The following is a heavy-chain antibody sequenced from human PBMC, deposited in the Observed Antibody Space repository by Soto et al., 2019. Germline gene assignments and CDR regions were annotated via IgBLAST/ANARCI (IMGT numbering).Heavy chain of an antibody. V-gene: IGHV3-53*01. Sequence: SLRLSCAASGFTVSSNYMSWVRQAPGKGLEWVSVIYSGGSTYYADSVKGRFTISRDNSKNTLYLQMNSLRAEDTAVYYCARAYGDHYCYFGMDGWGQGSTVTVS. D-gene: IGHD4-17*01. CDR2: IYSGGST. CDR1: GFTVSSNY. J-gene: IGHJ6*02. CDR3: ARAYGDHYCYFGMDG.